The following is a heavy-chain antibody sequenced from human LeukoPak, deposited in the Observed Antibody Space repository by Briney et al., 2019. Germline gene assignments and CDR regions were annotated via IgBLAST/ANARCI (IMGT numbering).Heavy chain of an antibody. Sequence: GGSLRLSCAASGFTSSSYSMNWVRQAPGKGLEWVSSISSSSSYIYYADSVKGRFTISRDNAKNSLYLQMNSLRAEDTAVYYCASAEENYYYYYGMDVWGQGTTVTVSS. CDR1: GFTSSSYS. J-gene: IGHJ6*02. V-gene: IGHV3-21*01. CDR2: ISSSSSYI. D-gene: IGHD5-24*01. CDR3: ASAEENYYYYYGMDV.